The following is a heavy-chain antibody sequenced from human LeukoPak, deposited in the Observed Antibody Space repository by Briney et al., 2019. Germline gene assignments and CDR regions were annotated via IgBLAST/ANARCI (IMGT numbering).Heavy chain of an antibody. CDR2: INHSGST. D-gene: IGHD6-13*01. CDR1: GGSFSGYY. CDR3: ARAAAAGGGGFDY. J-gene: IGHJ4*02. Sequence: SETLSLTCAVYGGSFSGYYWSWIRQPPGKGVEWIGEINHSGSTNYNPSLKSRVTISVDTSKNQFSLKLSSVTAADTAVYYCARAAAAGGGGFDYWGQGTLVTVSS. V-gene: IGHV4-34*01.